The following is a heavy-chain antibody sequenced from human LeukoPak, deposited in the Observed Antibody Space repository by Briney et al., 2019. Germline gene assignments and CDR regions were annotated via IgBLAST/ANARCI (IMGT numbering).Heavy chain of an antibody. D-gene: IGHD6-19*01. V-gene: IGHV3-15*01. CDR3: TTRASSGWFPSYYYGMDV. Sequence: PGGSLRLSCAASGFTFSNAWMSWVRQAPGKGLEWVGRIKSKTDGGTTDYAAPVKGRFTISRDDSKNTLYLQMNSLKTEDTAVYYCTTRASSGWFPSYYYGMDVWGQGTTVTVSS. CDR2: IKSKTDGGTT. CDR1: GFTFSNAW. J-gene: IGHJ6*02.